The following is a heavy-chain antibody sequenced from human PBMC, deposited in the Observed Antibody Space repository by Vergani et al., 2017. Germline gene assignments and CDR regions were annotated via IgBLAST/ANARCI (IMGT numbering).Heavy chain of an antibody. CDR1: GGSISSGSYY. V-gene: IGHV4-61*02. CDR2: IYISGST. Sequence: QVQLQESGPGLVKPPQTLSLTCTVSGGSISSGSYYWSWIRQPAGKGLEWIGRIYISGSTNYNPSLKSRVTISVDTSKNQFSLKLSSVTAADTAVYYCARQPQGLAYCGGDCYPNWFDPWGQGTLVTVSS. J-gene: IGHJ5*02. D-gene: IGHD2-21*02. CDR3: ARQPQGLAYCGGDCYPNWFDP.